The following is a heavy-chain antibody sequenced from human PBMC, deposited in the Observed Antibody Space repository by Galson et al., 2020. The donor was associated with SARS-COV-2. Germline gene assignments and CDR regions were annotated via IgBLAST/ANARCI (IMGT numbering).Heavy chain of an antibody. CDR2: IYYSRST. V-gene: IGHV4-39*07. D-gene: IGHD2-2*01. CDR3: ARIVVVPAATAMDY. CDR1: GGSISSSSYY. Sequence: ASETLSLTCTVSGGSISSSSYYWGWIRQPPGKGLEWIGTIYYSRSTYYNPSLKSRVTISVDTSKNQFSLRLSSVTAADTAVYYCARIVVVPAATAMDYWGQGTLVTVSS. J-gene: IGHJ4*02.